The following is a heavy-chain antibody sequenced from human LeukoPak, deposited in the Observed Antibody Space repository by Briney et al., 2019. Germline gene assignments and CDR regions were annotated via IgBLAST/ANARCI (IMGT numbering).Heavy chain of an antibody. CDR3: AREGLGIVLPIDY. V-gene: IGHV4-34*01. CDR2: INHSGST. CDR1: GGSFSGYY. D-gene: IGHD7-27*01. J-gene: IGHJ4*02. Sequence: PSETLSLTCAVYGGSFSGYYWSGIRQPPGKGLEWIGEINHSGSTNYNPSLKSRVTISVDTSKNQFSLKLSSVTAADTAVYYCAREGLGIVLPIDYWGQGTLVTVSS.